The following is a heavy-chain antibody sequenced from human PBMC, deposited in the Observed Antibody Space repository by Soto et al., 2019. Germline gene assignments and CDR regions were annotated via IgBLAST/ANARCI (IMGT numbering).Heavy chain of an antibody. D-gene: IGHD1-7*01. CDR3: AKDRNYPRDQFHY. Sequence: GGSLRLSCAASGFTLGRYVMSWVRQAPGKGLEWVSAISANGQGIYYADSVRGRFTISGDNSKNTIFLHMDSLRAEDTAVYYCAKDRNYPRDQFHYWGQGTLVTVSS. J-gene: IGHJ4*02. CDR1: GFTLGRYV. CDR2: ISANGQGI. V-gene: IGHV3-23*01.